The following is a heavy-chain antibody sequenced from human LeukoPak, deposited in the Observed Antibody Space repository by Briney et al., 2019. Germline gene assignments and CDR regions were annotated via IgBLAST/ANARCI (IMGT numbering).Heavy chain of an antibody. CDR2: MNPNSGNT. J-gene: IGHJ3*02. Sequence: ASVKVSCKASGYTFTSYDINWVRQATGQGLEWMGWMNPNSGNTGYAQKFQGRVTMTRNTSTSTAYMWLSSLRSEDTAVYYCARVSHSDAFDIWGQGTMVTVSS. CDR1: GYTFTSYD. D-gene: IGHD5/OR15-5a*01. V-gene: IGHV1-8*01. CDR3: ARVSHSDAFDI.